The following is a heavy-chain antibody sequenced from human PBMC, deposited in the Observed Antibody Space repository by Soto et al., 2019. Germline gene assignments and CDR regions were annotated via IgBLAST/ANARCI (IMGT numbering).Heavy chain of an antibody. J-gene: IGHJ3*02. D-gene: IGHD3-10*01. V-gene: IGHV1-24*01. CDR2: FDPEDGET. CDR3: ATGTNPWFPSQAFDI. Sequence: GASVKVSCNASGYTFTSYCMSWVRHAPGKGLEWMGGFDPEDGETIYAQKFQGRVTMTEDTSTDTAYMELSSLRSEDTAVYYCATGTNPWFPSQAFDIWGQGTMVTVSS. CDR1: GYTFTSYC.